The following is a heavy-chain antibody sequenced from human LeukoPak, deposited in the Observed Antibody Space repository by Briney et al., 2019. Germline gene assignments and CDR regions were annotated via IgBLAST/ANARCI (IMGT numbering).Heavy chain of an antibody. CDR1: GFTFSDYS. CDR3: ARDLKAVAVAAFDI. J-gene: IGHJ3*02. Sequence: GGSLRLSCASSGFTFSDYSMNWVRQAPGKGLEWVSSISSSSSYIQYADSVKGRFTISRDNAKNSMYLQMNSLRAEDTAVYYCARDLKAVAVAAFDIWGQGTMVTVSS. CDR2: ISSSSSYI. V-gene: IGHV3-21*06. D-gene: IGHD6-19*01.